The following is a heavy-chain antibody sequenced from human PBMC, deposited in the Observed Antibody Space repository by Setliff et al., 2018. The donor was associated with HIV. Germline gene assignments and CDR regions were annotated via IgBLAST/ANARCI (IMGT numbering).Heavy chain of an antibody. J-gene: IGHJ2*01. CDR2: IIPTFDTA. V-gene: IGHV1-69*06. D-gene: IGHD6-19*01. CDR1: GGTFSRHA. CDR3: ARGVHSGGSGWYNWYFDL. Sequence: GASVKVSCKASGGTFSRHAFSWVRQAPGQGLEWMGGIIPTFDTANYAQKFQGRVTITADKSTNTVYMELNSLRSEDTAMYYCARGVHSGGSGWYNWYFDLWGRGTLVTV.